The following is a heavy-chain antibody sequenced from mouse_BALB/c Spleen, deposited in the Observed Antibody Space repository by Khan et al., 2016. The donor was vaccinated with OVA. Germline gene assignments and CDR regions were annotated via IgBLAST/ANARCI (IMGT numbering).Heavy chain of an antibody. CDR3: AGDYGSLYWFFDV. CDR1: GISITSGNYR. Sequence: EVQLQESGPGLVKPSQTVSLTCTVTGISITSGNYRWSWIRQFPGNKLEWIGNIYYSGTVTYNPSLTSRTTITKDTSKNQFFLEMNSLTAEGTATYYCAGDYGSLYWFFDVWGAGTTVTVSS. D-gene: IGHD1-1*01. J-gene: IGHJ1*01. V-gene: IGHV3-5*02. CDR2: IYYSGTV.